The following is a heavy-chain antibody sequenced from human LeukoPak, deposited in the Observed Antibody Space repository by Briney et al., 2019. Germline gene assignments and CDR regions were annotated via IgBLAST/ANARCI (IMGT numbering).Heavy chain of an antibody. CDR3: AKKEGYSYGPGFDY. CDR1: GFTFSSYA. V-gene: IGHV3-23*01. Sequence: GGSLRLSCAASGFTFSSYAMSWVRQAPGKGLEWVSAISGSGGSTYYADSVKGRFTISRDNSKNTLYLQMNSLRAGDTAVYYCAKKEGYSYGPGFDYWGQGTLVTVSS. J-gene: IGHJ4*02. D-gene: IGHD5-18*01. CDR2: ISGSGGST.